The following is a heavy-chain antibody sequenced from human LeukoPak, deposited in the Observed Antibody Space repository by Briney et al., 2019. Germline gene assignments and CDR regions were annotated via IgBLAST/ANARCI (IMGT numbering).Heavy chain of an antibody. CDR1: GFTFDDYA. J-gene: IGHJ2*01. CDR3: AKDIAAAGTGWYFDL. D-gene: IGHD6-13*01. V-gene: IGHV3-9*01. CDR2: ISWNSGSI. Sequence: GGSLRLSCAASGFTFDDYAMHWVRQAPGKGLEWVSGISWNSGSIGYADSVKGRFTISRDNAKNSLYLQMNSLRAEDTALYYCAKDIAAAGTGWYFDLWGRGTLVTVSS.